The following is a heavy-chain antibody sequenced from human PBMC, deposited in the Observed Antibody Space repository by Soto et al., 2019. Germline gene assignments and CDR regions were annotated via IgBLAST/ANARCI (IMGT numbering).Heavy chain of an antibody. V-gene: IGHV1-18*01. Sequence: ASVKVSSKASGYSFTTSGITWVRQAPGQGLEWMGWISTYNGNTNYAQKLQDRVTLTTDTSTSTAYMELRSLRSDDTAVYYCARRLYGDYDYWGQGTLVTVSS. CDR1: GYSFTTSG. D-gene: IGHD4-17*01. CDR3: ARRLYGDYDY. CDR2: ISTYNGNT. J-gene: IGHJ4*02.